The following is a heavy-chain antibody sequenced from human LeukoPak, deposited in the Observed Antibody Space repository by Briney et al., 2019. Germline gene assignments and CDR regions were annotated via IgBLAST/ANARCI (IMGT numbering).Heavy chain of an antibody. Sequence: GGSLRLSCGASGFTFSSYAMHWVRQAPGKGLEWVAVISYDGSNKYYADSVKGRFTISRDNSKNTLYLQMNSLRAEDTAVYYCARDLYYGDYVNWFDPWGQGTLVTVSS. V-gene: IGHV3-30-3*01. CDR2: ISYDGSNK. J-gene: IGHJ5*02. CDR3: ARDLYYGDYVNWFDP. CDR1: GFTFSSYA. D-gene: IGHD4-17*01.